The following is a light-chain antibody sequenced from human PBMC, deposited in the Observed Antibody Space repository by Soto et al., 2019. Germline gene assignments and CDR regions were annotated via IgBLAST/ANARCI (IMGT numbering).Light chain of an antibody. CDR3: ASWDDSVNGLV. CDR2: SNN. CDR1: SSNIGSNN. V-gene: IGLV1-44*01. J-gene: IGLJ3*02. Sequence: QSVLTQPPSASATPGQRVTISCSGSSSNIGSNNVEWYQHLPGTAPKLLIYSNNQGPSGVPDRFSGSKSGTSAFLAISGLQSEDEADYYCASWDDSVNGLVIGGGTKVTVL.